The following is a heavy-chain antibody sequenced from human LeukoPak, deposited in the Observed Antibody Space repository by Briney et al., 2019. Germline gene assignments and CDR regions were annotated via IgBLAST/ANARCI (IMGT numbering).Heavy chain of an antibody. J-gene: IGHJ4*02. CDR1: VYTFTKYD. D-gene: IGHD5-12*01. V-gene: IGHV1-8*01. CDR2: MNPGSGNA. CDR3: SRGGYSGYVYDY. Sequence: GASVKVSCRASVYTFTKYDMNWLRQATGQGLEWMGWMNPGSGNAGYAQKFQGRVTMTRDTSTRTAYMELSSLRYEDTAVYYCSRGGYSGYVYDYWGQGTLVTVSS.